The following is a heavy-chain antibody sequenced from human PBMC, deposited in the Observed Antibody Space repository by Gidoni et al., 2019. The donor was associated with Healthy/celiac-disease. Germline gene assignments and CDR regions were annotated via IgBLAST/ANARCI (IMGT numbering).Heavy chain of an antibody. V-gene: IGHV3-48*04. D-gene: IGHD1-1*01. CDR3: ARDRTNEEFDY. Sequence: EVQLVESGGGLVQPGWSLRLSCAASGFTFSSYSMNWVRQAPGKGLGLVSYISSSSSTIDYADSVKGRFTISRDNAKNSLYLQMNSLRAEDTAVYYCARDRTNEEFDYGGQGTLVTVSS. CDR1: GFTFSSYS. J-gene: IGHJ4*02. CDR2: ISSSSSTI.